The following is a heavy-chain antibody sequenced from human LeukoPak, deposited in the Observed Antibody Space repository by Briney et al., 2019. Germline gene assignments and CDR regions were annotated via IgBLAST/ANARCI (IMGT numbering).Heavy chain of an antibody. CDR2: IKQDGPEE. J-gene: IGHJ4*02. CDR1: GFTFSSYS. V-gene: IGHV3-7*01. Sequence: GGSLRLSCAASGFTFSSYSMGWVRQAPGKGLECVVNIKQDGPEEYCVDSVTGRFTISRKNDKNTLYLQMNSRRAEDTAIYYYARWRWQQSEFDYWGQGTLVTVSS. D-gene: IGHD5-24*01. CDR3: ARWRWQQSEFDY.